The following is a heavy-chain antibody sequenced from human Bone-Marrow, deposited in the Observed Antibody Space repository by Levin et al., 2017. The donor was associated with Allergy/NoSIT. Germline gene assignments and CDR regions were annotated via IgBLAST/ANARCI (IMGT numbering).Heavy chain of an antibody. CDR1: GFTFSNYG. J-gene: IGHJ4*02. Sequence: RSGGSLRLSCAASGFTFSNYGMNWVRQAPGKGLEWVSLISGSVGGTYYADSVKGRFTISRDNSKNMLYLHMTRLRAEDTAVYYCSAKVFDYWGQGTLVTVSS. V-gene: IGHV3-23*01. CDR2: ISGSVGGT. CDR3: SAKVFDY.